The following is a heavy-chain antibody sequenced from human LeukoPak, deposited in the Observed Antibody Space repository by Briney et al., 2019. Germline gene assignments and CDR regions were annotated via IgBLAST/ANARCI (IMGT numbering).Heavy chain of an antibody. CDR1: GFIFNVYG. Sequence: GGSLRLSCAASGFIFNVYGMNWVRQVPGKGLEWVSFISGSSSTIYYADSVKGRFTISRDNAKSSLSLQMNSLRDDDTGVYYCARDLHSQTMDVWGQGTTVTVSS. J-gene: IGHJ6*02. CDR3: ARDLHSQTMDV. V-gene: IGHV3-48*02. CDR2: ISGSSSTI. D-gene: IGHD2-15*01.